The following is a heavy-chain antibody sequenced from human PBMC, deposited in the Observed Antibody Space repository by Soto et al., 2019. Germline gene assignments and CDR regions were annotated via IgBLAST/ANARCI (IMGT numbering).Heavy chain of an antibody. CDR2: IDHSGYT. D-gene: IGHD3-3*01. CDR3: ARVRDWFDP. V-gene: IGHV4-34*01. Sequence: LXLTCAFYRGSFIGYYWNWIRQPPGKGLEWIGEIDHSGYTNYNPSLKSRVTISVDTSKNQFSLRLTSVTAADTAVYYCARVRDWFDPCGQGTLVTVSS. J-gene: IGHJ5*02. CDR1: RGSFIGYY.